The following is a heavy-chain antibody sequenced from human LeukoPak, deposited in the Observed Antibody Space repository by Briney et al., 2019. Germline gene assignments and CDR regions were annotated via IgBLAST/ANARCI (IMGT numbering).Heavy chain of an antibody. CDR1: GLTFSNYW. J-gene: IGHJ4*02. D-gene: IGHD5-24*01. CDR2: INGDGGTT. CDR3: ARSNNYGFDY. Sequence: GGSLRLSCAASGLTFSNYWMHWVRQAPGKGLVWVSHINGDGGTTTYADSVKGRFTISRDNAKNTLYLQMNSLRAEDTAVFYCARSNNYGFDYWGQGTLVTVSS. V-gene: IGHV3-74*03.